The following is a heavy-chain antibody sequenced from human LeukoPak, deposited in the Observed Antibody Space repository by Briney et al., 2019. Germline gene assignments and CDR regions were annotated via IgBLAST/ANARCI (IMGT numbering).Heavy chain of an antibody. J-gene: IGHJ4*02. CDR3: ARSIPYGTTWYGRSDY. CDR1: GFTLSSYW. V-gene: IGHV3-7*03. D-gene: IGHD6-13*01. Sequence: GGSLRLSCAASGFTLSSYWMTWVRQAPGKGLEWVANINQDGSKTYFVDSVKGRFSISRDNTKNSLYLQMNSLRAEGTAIYYCARSIPYGTTWYGRSDYWGQGTLVTVSS. CDR2: INQDGSKT.